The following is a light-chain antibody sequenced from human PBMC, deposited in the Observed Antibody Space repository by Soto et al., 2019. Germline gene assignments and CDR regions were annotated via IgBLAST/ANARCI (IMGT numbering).Light chain of an antibody. CDR3: CSYAGSTNLYV. J-gene: IGLJ1*01. CDR1: SSDVGRYNL. Sequence: QSALAQPASVSGPPGQSITISCTGTSSDVGRYNLVSWYQQHPGKAPKLMIYGGSERPSGVSDRFSGSKSGNTASLAIFGLQPEDEADYYCCSYAGSTNLYVFGSGTKGTVL. V-gene: IGLV2-23*01. CDR2: GGS.